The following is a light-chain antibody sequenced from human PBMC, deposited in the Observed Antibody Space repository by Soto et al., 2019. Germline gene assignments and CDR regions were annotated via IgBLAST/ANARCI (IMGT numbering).Light chain of an antibody. CDR3: QHLGSFPPWLT. V-gene: IGKV1-9*01. CDR1: QDITSY. J-gene: IGKJ4*01. Sequence: DIKLTQSPSFLSASVGDRVTITCRASQDITSYLAWYQQKPGKAPKLLIYDASTLQSGVPSRFSGSESGTEFTLTISSLQPEDFGTYYCQHLGSFPPWLTFGGGTKVEIK. CDR2: DAS.